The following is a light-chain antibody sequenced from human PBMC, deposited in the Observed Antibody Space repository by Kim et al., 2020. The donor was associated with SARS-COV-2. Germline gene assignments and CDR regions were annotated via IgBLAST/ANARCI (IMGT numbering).Light chain of an antibody. CDR1: NIGSKS. J-gene: IGLJ2*01. Sequence: ARGKPAGITCGGNNIGSKSVHWYQQKPGQAPVLVVYDDSDRPSGIPERFSGSNSGNTATLTISRVEAGDEADYYCQVWDSSSDHVVFGGGTQLTVL. CDR2: DDS. V-gene: IGLV3-21*03. CDR3: QVWDSSSDHVV.